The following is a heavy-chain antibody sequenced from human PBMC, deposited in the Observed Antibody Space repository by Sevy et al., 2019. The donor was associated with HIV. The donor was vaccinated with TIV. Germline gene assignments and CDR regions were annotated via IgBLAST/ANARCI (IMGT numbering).Heavy chain of an antibody. D-gene: IGHD3-9*01. CDR1: RFTFSSYA. CDR3: ARDEKLLRYFDWLSTPYYYYGMDV. Sequence: GGSLRLSCAASRFTFSSYAMHWVRQAPGKGLEWVAVISYDGSNKYYADSVKGRFTISRDNSKNTLYLQMNSLRAEDTAVYYCARDEKLLRYFDWLSTPYYYYGMDVWGQGTTVTVSS. J-gene: IGHJ6*02. V-gene: IGHV3-30*04. CDR2: ISYDGSNK.